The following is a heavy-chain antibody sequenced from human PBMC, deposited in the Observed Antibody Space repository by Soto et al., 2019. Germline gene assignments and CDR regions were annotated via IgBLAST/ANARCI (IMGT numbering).Heavy chain of an antibody. D-gene: IGHD6-13*01. CDR1: GFTFSGFD. CDR3: AKSREIGTHFFDS. J-gene: IGHJ4*02. Sequence: GGSLRLSCEASGFTFSGFDMHWVRQPTGKGLEWVSSIGTAGDTYYAVSVKGRFTISRDNAKNSLSLQMNSLRAGDMAVYFCAKSREIGTHFFDSWGQGTQVTVSS. V-gene: IGHV3-13*01. CDR2: IGTAGDT.